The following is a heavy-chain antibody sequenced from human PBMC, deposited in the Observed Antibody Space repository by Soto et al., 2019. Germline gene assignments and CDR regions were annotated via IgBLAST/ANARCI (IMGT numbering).Heavy chain of an antibody. CDR1: GGTFSSYA. CDR3: ARRELLNSNWFDP. V-gene: IGHV1-69*06. Sequence: SVKVSCKASGGTFSSYAISWVRQAPGQGLEWMGGIIPIFGTANYAQKFQGRVTITADKSTSTAYMELSSLRSEDTAVYYCARRELLNSNWFDPWGQGTLVTVSS. CDR2: IIPIFGTA. D-gene: IGHD1-26*01. J-gene: IGHJ5*02.